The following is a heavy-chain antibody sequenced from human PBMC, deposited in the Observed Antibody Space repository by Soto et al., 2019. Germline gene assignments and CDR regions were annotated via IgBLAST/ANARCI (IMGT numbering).Heavy chain of an antibody. Sequence: QVQLQQWGAGLLKPSETLSLTCAVYGGSFSGYYWSWIRQPPGKGLEWIGEINHSGSTNYNPSLNSRVTISVDTSKNQFSLKLSSVTAADTAVYYCARLGYCSGGSCRTFRQYYYYYMDVWGKGTTVTVSS. CDR1: GGSFSGYY. CDR2: INHSGST. D-gene: IGHD2-15*01. J-gene: IGHJ6*03. CDR3: ARLGYCSGGSCRTFRQYYYYYMDV. V-gene: IGHV4-34*01.